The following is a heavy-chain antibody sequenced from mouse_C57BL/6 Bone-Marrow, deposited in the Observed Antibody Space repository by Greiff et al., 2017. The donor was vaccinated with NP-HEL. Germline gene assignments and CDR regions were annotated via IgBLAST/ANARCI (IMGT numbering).Heavy chain of an antibody. D-gene: IGHD2-5*01. CDR2: INPSSGYT. CDR3: AGAYNSNYAGNSFDY. CDR1: GYTFTSYT. V-gene: IGHV1-4*01. Sequence: QVQLQQSGAELARPGASVKMSCKASGYTFTSYTMPWVKQRPGQGLEWIGYINPSSGYTKYNQKFKDKATLTADKSSSTAYMQLSSLTSEDSAVYYCAGAYNSNYAGNSFDYWGQGTTLTVSS. J-gene: IGHJ2*01.